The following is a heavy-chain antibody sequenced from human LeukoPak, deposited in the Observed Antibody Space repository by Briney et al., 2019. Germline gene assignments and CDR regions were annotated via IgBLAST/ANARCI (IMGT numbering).Heavy chain of an antibody. V-gene: IGHV1-69*04. J-gene: IGHJ6*02. Sequence: GASVKVSCKSSGGTFSNYAISWVRQAPGQGLEWMGRIIPILGIANYAQKFQGRVTITADKSTSTAYMGLSSLRSEDTAVYYCARALPMGHYYYYGMDVWGHGTTVTVSS. D-gene: IGHD3-10*01. CDR2: IIPILGIA. CDR1: GGTFSNYA. CDR3: ARALPMGHYYYYGMDV.